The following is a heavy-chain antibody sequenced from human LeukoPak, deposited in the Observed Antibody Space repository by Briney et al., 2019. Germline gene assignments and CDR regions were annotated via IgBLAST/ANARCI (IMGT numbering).Heavy chain of an antibody. CDR2: INTDGNTT. CDR1: GFTFKIYS. D-gene: IGHD4-23*01. CDR3: VKGMTTVATVLDF. J-gene: IGHJ4*02. V-gene: IGHV3-64D*09. Sequence: GGSLRLSRSASGFTFKIYSMHWVRQAPGKGLEYVSAINTDGNTTYYADSVKGRFTISRENSKNTLYLQMSSMRTEDTAVYYCVKGMTTVATVLDFWGQGTLVTVSS.